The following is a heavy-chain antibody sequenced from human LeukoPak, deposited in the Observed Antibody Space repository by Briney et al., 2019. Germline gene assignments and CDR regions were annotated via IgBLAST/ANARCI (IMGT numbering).Heavy chain of an antibody. J-gene: IGHJ3*02. CDR2: INPSDGSA. CDR3: ARAAHISRDDAFDI. Sequence: GASVKVSCKASGYTFTSYYMHWVRQAPGQGLEWMGIINPSDGSASYAQRFQGRVTMTRDTSTSTVYMQLSSLRSDDTAVFYCARAAHISRDDAFDIWGQGTMVTVSS. V-gene: IGHV1-46*01. D-gene: IGHD2-21*01. CDR1: GYTFTSYY.